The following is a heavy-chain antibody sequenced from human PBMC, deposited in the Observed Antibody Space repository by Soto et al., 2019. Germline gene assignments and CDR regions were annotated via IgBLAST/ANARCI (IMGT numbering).Heavy chain of an antibody. J-gene: IGHJ4*02. CDR2: IVGSGGST. V-gene: IGHV3-23*01. Sequence: EVQLLESGGGLVQPGGSLRLSCAASGFTFGSYAMSWVGRPPGKGRGGVPVIVGSGGSTYYADSVKGRFTISRDNSKNTLYLQMNSLRAEDTAVYYCAKDLKVDIVATIEYYFDYWGQGTLVTVSS. CDR3: AKDLKVDIVATIEYYFDY. CDR1: GFTFGSYA. D-gene: IGHD5-12*01.